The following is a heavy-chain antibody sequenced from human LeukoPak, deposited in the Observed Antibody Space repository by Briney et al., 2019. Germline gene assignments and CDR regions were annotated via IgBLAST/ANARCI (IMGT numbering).Heavy chain of an antibody. Sequence: GGSLRLSCAASGFSVNNDYMSWFRQAPGKGLEWVSAVYSGGNTYYADSVRGRFTVSRDNSKNTLFLQMNSLRAEDTAVYYCAKGRGYSGSFPVDYWGQGTLVTVSS. CDR1: GFSVNNDY. D-gene: IGHD1-26*01. CDR3: AKGRGYSGSFPVDY. J-gene: IGHJ4*02. CDR2: VYSGGNT. V-gene: IGHV3-53*01.